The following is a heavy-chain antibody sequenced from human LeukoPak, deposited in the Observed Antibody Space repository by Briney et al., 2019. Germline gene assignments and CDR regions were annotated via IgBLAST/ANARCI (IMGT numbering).Heavy chain of an antibody. Sequence: PSETLSLTCTVSGGSISSSSYYWGWIRQPPGKGLEWIANIYHSGSTYYNPSLKSRVTISVDTSKNQFSLKPSSVTAADTAVYYCARNEHYDSWSGYLGYFDYWGQGTLVTVSS. CDR2: IYHSGST. J-gene: IGHJ4*02. V-gene: IGHV4-39*07. CDR3: ARNEHYDSWSGYLGYFDY. CDR1: GGSISSSSYY. D-gene: IGHD3-3*01.